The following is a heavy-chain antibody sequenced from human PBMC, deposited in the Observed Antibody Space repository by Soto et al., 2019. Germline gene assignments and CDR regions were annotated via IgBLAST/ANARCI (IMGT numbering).Heavy chain of an antibody. CDR1: GFTLSSYG. CDR3: ARDNSLLTPMGLGFNI. Sequence: GGSLRLSCAASGFTLSSYGMHWVRQAPGKGLEWVAVRSYDGSNKYYADSVAGRFTISRDNSKNTLYLQMNSLRAEDTAVYYCARDNSLLTPMGLGFNIWGQGTMVTVSS. D-gene: IGHD3-10*01. CDR2: RSYDGSNK. V-gene: IGHV3-30-3*01. J-gene: IGHJ3*02.